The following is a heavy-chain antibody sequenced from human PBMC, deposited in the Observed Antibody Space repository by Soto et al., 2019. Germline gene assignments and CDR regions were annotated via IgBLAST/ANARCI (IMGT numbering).Heavy chain of an antibody. CDR1: GDSISTTSYY. CDR3: ARHNNLARSCLTL. CDR2: MYYSGIS. V-gene: IGHV4-39*01. D-gene: IGHD1-20*01. J-gene: IGHJ4*02. Sequence: SETLSLTCAVSGDSISTTSYYWAWMRQPAGRGVELIRTMYYSGISNYNPSLKSRVIISGETSKNHFSLKLSSGTPADTAVYYWARHNNLARSCLTLWGQETWFPSPQ.